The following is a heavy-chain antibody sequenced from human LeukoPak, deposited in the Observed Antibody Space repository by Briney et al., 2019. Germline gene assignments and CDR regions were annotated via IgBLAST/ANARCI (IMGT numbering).Heavy chain of an antibody. J-gene: IGHJ4*02. V-gene: IGHV1-69*01. CDR2: IIPIFGTA. D-gene: IGHD2-21*02. CDR3: ARAGAYCGDDCYHRLDY. Sequence: SVKVSCKASGGTFSSYAISWVRQAPGQGLEWMGGIIPIFGTANYAQKFQGRVTITADESTSTAYMELSSLRSEDTAVYYCARAGAYCGDDCYHRLDYWGQGTLVTVSS. CDR1: GGTFSSYA.